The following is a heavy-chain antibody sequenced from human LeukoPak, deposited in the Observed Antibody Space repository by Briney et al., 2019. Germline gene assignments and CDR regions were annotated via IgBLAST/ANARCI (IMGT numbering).Heavy chain of an antibody. CDR2: IYTSGST. J-gene: IGHJ4*02. Sequence: PSETLSLTCTVSGASISSYYWSWIRQPPGKGLEWIGYIYTSGSTNYNPSLKSRVTISVDTSKNQFSLKLSSVTAADTAVYYCARRSGDYGEGYFDYWGQGTLVTVSS. CDR1: GASISSYY. D-gene: IGHD4-17*01. CDR3: ARRSGDYGEGYFDY. V-gene: IGHV4-4*09.